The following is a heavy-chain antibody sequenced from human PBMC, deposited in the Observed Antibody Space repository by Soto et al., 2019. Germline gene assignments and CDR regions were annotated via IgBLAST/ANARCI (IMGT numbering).Heavy chain of an antibody. D-gene: IGHD2-8*01. Sequence: EVQLVESGGGLVKPGGSLRLSCAASGFTFSSYSMNWVRQAPGKGLEWVSSISSSSSYIYYADSVKGRFTISRDNAKNSLYLQMNSLRAEDTAVYYCARGLMVYAAFDYWGQGTLFTVSS. V-gene: IGHV3-21*01. CDR2: ISSSSSYI. J-gene: IGHJ4*02. CDR1: GFTFSSYS. CDR3: ARGLMVYAAFDY.